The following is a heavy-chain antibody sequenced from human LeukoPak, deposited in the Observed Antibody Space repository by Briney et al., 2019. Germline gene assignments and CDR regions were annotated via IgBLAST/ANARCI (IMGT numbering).Heavy chain of an antibody. D-gene: IGHD2-2*01. CDR3: ARESGYCSSTSCRNWFDP. V-gene: IGHV1-8*01. CDR2: MNPNSGNT. J-gene: IGHJ5*02. CDR1: GYTFTSYD. Sequence: ASVKVSCKASGYTFTSYDINWVRQATGQGLEWMGWMNPNSGNTGYAQKFQGRVTMTRNTSISTAYMELSSLRSEDTAAYYCARESGYCSSTSCRNWFDPWGQGTLVTISS.